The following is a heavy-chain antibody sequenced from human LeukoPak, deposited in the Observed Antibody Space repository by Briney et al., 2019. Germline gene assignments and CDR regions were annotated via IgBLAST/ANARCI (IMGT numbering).Heavy chain of an antibody. CDR1: GFSLSSHG. CDR3: TRDTPMASDY. Sequence: PGGSLRLSCAASGFSLSSHGMSWVRQAPWKGPEWVSSISSGSDYTFYADSVKGRFTISRDNSKNTLYLQMGSLRAEDMAVYYCTRDTPMASDYWGQGTLVTVSS. D-gene: IGHD5-18*01. V-gene: IGHV3-23*01. CDR2: ISSGSDYT. J-gene: IGHJ4*02.